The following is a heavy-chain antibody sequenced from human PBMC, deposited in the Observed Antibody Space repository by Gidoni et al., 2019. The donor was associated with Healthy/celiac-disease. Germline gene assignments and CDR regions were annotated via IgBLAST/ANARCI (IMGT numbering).Heavy chain of an antibody. J-gene: IGHJ4*02. Sequence: QVQLVQSGAEVKKPGASVKVSCKASGYTFTSYGISWVRQAPGQGLEWMGWISAYNGNTNYAQNLQGSVTMATDTSTSTAYMELRSLRSNDTAVYYCARDLAVRGCGESPVGYWGQGTLVTVSS. V-gene: IGHV1-18*01. CDR2: ISAYNGNT. CDR3: ARDLAVRGCGESPVGY. D-gene: IGHD3-10*01. CDR1: GYTFTSYG.